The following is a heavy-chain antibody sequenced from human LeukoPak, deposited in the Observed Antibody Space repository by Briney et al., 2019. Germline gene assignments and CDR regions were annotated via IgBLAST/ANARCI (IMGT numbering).Heavy chain of an antibody. D-gene: IGHD6-19*01. CDR3: ARRAVGNSYYYYMDV. Sequence: GASVKVSCKASGYTFTSYEINWVRQATGQGLEWMGWINPNSGNTGYAQKFQGRVTITRNTSISTGFMELSSLRSEDTAVYYCARRAVGNSYYYYMDVWGKGTTVTVSS. V-gene: IGHV1-8*01. CDR1: GYTFTSYE. CDR2: INPNSGNT. J-gene: IGHJ6*03.